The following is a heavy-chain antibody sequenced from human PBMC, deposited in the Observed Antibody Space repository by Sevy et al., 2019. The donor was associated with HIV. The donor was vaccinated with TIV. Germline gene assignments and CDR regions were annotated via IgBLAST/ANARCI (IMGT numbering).Heavy chain of an antibody. J-gene: IGHJ4*02. CDR3: ARGGGYYISGSL. Sequence: SETLSLTCTVSGGSISNSYWSWIRQPPGKGLEWIGYIYYSGSTNYNPSLKSRVTMSIDTSKNQFSLNLSSVTAADTAVYYCARGGGYYISGSLWAQGTLVTVSS. CDR1: GGSISNSY. D-gene: IGHD3-10*01. V-gene: IGHV4-59*01. CDR2: IYYSGST.